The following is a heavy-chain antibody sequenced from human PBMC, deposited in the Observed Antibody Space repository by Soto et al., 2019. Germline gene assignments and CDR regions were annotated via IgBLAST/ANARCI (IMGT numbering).Heavy chain of an antibody. CDR1: GGSISSYY. J-gene: IGHJ5*02. V-gene: IGHV4-59*01. CDR3: ARGYVFRAGWFDP. D-gene: IGHD3-10*01. Sequence: SETLSLTCTVSGGSISSYYWSWIRQPPGKGLEWIGYIYYSGSTNYNPSLKSRVTISVDTSKNQFSLKLSSVTAADTAVYYCARGYVFRAGWFDPWGQGTLVTVSS. CDR2: IYYSGST.